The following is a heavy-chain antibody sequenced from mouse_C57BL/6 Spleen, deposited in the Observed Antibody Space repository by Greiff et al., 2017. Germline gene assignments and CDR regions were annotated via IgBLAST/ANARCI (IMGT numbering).Heavy chain of an antibody. J-gene: IGHJ2*01. CDR1: GYTFTDYE. Sequence: VQLQQPGAELVRPGASVTLSCKASGYTFTDYEMHWVKQTPVHGLEWIGAIDPETGGTAYNQKFKGKAILTADKSSSTAYMELRSRTSEDSAVYYCTRREQTGYYFDYWGQGTTLTVSS. D-gene: IGHD4-1*01. CDR3: TRREQTGYYFDY. V-gene: IGHV1-15*01. CDR2: IDPETGGT.